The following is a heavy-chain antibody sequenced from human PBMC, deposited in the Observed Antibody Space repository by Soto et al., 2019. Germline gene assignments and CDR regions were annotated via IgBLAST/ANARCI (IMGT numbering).Heavy chain of an antibody. J-gene: IGHJ3*01. Sequence: QVQLVQSGAEVRKPGASVNISCRASGFTFSDHLINWVRQVPGQSLEWMGWINPDNGNTKDSQTFQGRVTISRHSSASIVYVEVSDLTPEDTAAFYCARDMLPVGTRANDAFDVWGQGTMVTVSS. D-gene: IGHD1-1*01. V-gene: IGHV1-3*01. CDR1: GFTFSDHL. CDR3: ARDMLPVGTRANDAFDV. CDR2: INPDNGNT.